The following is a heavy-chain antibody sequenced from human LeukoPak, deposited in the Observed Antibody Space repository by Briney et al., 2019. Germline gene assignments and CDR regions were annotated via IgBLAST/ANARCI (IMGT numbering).Heavy chain of an antibody. J-gene: IGHJ4*02. CDR1: GFTFSDYY. Sequence: GGSLRLSCAASGFTFSDYYMSWVRQAPGEGLWWVSYIIGSSSYTNYADSVKGRFTISRDNAKNSLYLQMNSLRAEDTAVYYCARELYQLLGFGYYFDYWGQGNLVTVSS. CDR3: ARELYQLLGFGYYFDY. D-gene: IGHD2-2*01. CDR2: IIGSSSYT. V-gene: IGHV3-11*06.